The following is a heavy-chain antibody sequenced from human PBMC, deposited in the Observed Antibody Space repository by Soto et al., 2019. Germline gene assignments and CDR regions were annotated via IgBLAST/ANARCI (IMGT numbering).Heavy chain of an antibody. CDR2: IKTKIDGGTT. J-gene: IGHJ4*02. V-gene: IGHV3-15*01. D-gene: IGHD2-8*01. CDR3: MTQADINGRGH. Sequence: EVQLVESGGGSATPGGSLRLSCAASGFIFRNDWMNWVRQAPGKGLERIARIKTKIDGGTTHYAAPGKGRFFISRDDSQNTLFLQMNSLQTEDTAVYYCMTQADINGRGHWGEGTLVTV. CDR1: GFIFRNDW.